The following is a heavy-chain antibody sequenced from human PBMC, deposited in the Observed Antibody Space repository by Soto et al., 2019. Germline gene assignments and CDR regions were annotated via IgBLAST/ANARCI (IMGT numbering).Heavy chain of an antibody. J-gene: IGHJ4*02. Sequence: PGGSLRLSCAASGFTFSSYAMSWVRQAPGKGLEWVSAISGSGGSTYYADSVKGRFTISRDNSKNTLYLQMNSLRAEDTAVYYCANNYDILTGRDYWGQGTLVTVSS. V-gene: IGHV3-23*01. CDR3: ANNYDILTGRDY. D-gene: IGHD3-9*01. CDR1: GFTFSSYA. CDR2: ISGSGGST.